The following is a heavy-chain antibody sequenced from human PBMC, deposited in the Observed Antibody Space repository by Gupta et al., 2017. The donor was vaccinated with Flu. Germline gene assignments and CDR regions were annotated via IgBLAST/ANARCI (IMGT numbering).Heavy chain of an antibody. CDR3: AHGGGAGSHNFAN. CDR2: IYWDDDQ. V-gene: IGHV2-5*02. Sequence: GRWGVGWLRQPPGKALEWPAFIYWDDDQRYSPALRNRLTISKDSSKNQVGLTMTKMETVDTATYFCAHGGGAGSHNFANGCQGALVTVYS. CDR1: GRWG. D-gene: IGHD1-1*01. J-gene: IGHJ4*02.